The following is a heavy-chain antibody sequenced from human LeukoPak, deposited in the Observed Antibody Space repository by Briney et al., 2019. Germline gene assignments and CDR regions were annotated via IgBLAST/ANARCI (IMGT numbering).Heavy chain of an antibody. CDR3: ARIGSPGVAYYGMDV. V-gene: IGHV3-30*14. Sequence: GGSLRLSCAASGFTFSSYAMHWVRQAPGKGLEWVAVIHDGGTTYYAASVEGRFTIARDNSRNTLSLQMNSLTTEDTAVYYCARIGSPGVAYYGMDVWGQGTTVTVSS. CDR2: IHDGGTT. J-gene: IGHJ6*02. CDR1: GFTFSSYA. D-gene: IGHD3-3*01.